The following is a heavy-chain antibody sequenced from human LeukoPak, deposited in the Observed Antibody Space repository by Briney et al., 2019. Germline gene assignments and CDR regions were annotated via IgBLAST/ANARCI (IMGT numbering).Heavy chain of an antibody. CDR3: ARRYGGYSYDYDY. V-gene: IGHV4-34*01. Sequence: SETLSLTCAVYGGSFSGCYWSWIRQPPGKGLEWIGEINHSGSTNYNPSLKSRVTISVDTSKNQFSLKLSSVTAADTAVYYCARRYGGYSYDYDYWGQGTLVTVSS. J-gene: IGHJ4*02. CDR1: GGSFSGCY. CDR2: INHSGST. D-gene: IGHD5-18*01.